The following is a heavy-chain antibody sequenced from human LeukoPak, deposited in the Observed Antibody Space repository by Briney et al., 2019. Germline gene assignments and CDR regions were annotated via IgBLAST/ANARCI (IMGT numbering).Heavy chain of an antibody. CDR3: ARVCGGSCYYYYGMDV. CDR2: INPNSGGT. J-gene: IGHJ6*02. V-gene: IGHV1-2*02. CDR1: RYTFTGYY. Sequence: ASVKVSCKAYRYTFTGYYMHWVRQAPGQGLEWMGWINPNSGGTNYAQKFQGRVTMTRDTSISTAYMELSRLRSDDTAVYYCARVCGGSCYYYYGMDVWGQGTTVTVSS. D-gene: IGHD2-15*01.